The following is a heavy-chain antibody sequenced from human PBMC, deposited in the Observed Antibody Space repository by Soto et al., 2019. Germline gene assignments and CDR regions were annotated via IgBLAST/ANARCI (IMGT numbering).Heavy chain of an antibody. J-gene: IGHJ6*02. Sequence: ASVKVSCKASGYTFTGYYMHWVRQAPGQGLEWMGWINPNSGGTNYAQKFQGWVTMTRDTSISTAYMELSRLRSDDTAVYYCARGPPVLMVCLQQLVPYYGMDVWGQGTTVTVSS. CDR3: ARGPPVLMVCLQQLVPYYGMDV. CDR1: GYTFTGYY. V-gene: IGHV1-2*04. D-gene: IGHD6-13*01. CDR2: INPNSGGT.